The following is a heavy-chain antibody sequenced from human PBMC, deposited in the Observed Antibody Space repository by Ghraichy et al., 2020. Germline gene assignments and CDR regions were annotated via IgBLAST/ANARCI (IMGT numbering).Heavy chain of an antibody. V-gene: IGHV3-23*01. CDR3: AKAFNYYDSSGPFDP. D-gene: IGHD3-22*01. Sequence: GESLNISCAASGFTFSSYAMSWVRQAPGKGLEWVSAISGSGGSTYYADSVKGRFTISRDNSKNTLYLQMNSLRAEDTAVYYCAKAFNYYDSSGPFDPWGQGTLVTVSS. J-gene: IGHJ5*02. CDR2: ISGSGGST. CDR1: GFTFSSYA.